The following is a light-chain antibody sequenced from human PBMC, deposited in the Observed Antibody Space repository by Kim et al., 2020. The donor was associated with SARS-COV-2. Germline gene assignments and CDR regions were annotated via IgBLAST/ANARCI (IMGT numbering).Light chain of an antibody. Sequence: SASVEDRVTITCRASQSSSSRLAWYQQKPGKAPELLIYAASTLERGVPSRFSGTVSGTEFTLTISSLQSDDLATYYCQQYSSYSTFGQGTKVDIK. V-gene: IGKV1-5*01. CDR1: QSSSSR. J-gene: IGKJ1*01. CDR2: AAS. CDR3: QQYSSYST.